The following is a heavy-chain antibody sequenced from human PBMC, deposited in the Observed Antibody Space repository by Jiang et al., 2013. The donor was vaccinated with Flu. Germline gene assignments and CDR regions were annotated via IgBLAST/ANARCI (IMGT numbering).Heavy chain of an antibody. CDR1: GFTFSDYG. Sequence: VQLVESGGGLVQPGGSLRLSCSASGFTFSDYGMHWVRQAPGKGLEYVSAINSNADSTYYADSVRGRFSISRDNFKSILYLQMSSLRVEDTAVYFCVKRHDINWYTGIDYWGQGALVTVSS. J-gene: IGHJ4*02. CDR3: VKRHDINWYTGIDY. CDR2: INSNADST. D-gene: IGHD1-1*01. V-gene: IGHV3-64D*08.